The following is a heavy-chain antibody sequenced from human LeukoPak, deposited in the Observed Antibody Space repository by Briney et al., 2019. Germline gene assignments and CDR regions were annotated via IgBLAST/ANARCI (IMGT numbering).Heavy chain of an antibody. J-gene: IGHJ4*02. V-gene: IGHV3-23*01. D-gene: IGHD5-12*01. CDR2: ISGSGGST. Sequence: QPGGSLRLSCAASGFTFSSYAMGWVRQAPGKGLEWVSAISGSGGSTYYADSVKGRFTISRDNSKNTLYLQMNSLRAEDTAVYYCAKGSNSGYDYGVKYYFDYWGQGTLVTVSS. CDR1: GFTFSSYA. CDR3: AKGSNSGYDYGVKYYFDY.